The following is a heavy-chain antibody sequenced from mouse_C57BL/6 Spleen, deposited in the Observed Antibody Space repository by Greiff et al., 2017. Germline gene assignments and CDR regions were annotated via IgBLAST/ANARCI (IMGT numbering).Heavy chain of an antibody. CDR3: ARDWEDYAMDY. V-gene: IGHV1-81*01. D-gene: IGHD4-1*01. CDR2: IYPRSGNT. CDR1: GYTFTSYG. J-gene: IGHJ4*01. Sequence: QVQLQQSGAELARPGASVKLSCTASGYTFTSYGISWVKQRTGQGLEWIGAIYPRSGNTSYNEKFKGKATLTADKSSSTAYMELRSLTSEDAAVYVCARDWEDYAMDYWGQGTSVTVSS.